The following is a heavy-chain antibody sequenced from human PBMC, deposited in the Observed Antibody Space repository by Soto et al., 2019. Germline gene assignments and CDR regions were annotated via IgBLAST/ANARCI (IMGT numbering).Heavy chain of an antibody. CDR3: AGDSSSWYYFDY. D-gene: IGHD6-13*01. CDR2: ISYDGSNK. J-gene: IGHJ4*02. CDR1: GFTFSSYA. Sequence: PGGSLRLSCAASGFTFSSYAMHWVRQAPGKGLEWVAVISYDGSNKYYADSVKGRFTINPDTSKNQFSLQLNSVTPEDTAVYYCAGDSSSWYYFDYWGQGTLVTVSS. V-gene: IGHV3-30-3*01.